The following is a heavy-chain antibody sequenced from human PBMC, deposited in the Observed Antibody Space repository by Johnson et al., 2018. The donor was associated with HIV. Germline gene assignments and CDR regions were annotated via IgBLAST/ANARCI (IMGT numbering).Heavy chain of an antibody. CDR3: AKPIPMVQGVISHDAFDI. Sequence: QEQLVESGGGLVKPGRSLRLSCAASGFTFSSYGMHWVRQAPGKGLEWVAVIWYDGSNKYYADSVKGRFTISRDNSKNTLYLQMNSLRAEDTAVYYCAKPIPMVQGVISHDAFDIWGQGTMVTVSS. CDR2: IWYDGSNK. D-gene: IGHD3-10*01. J-gene: IGHJ3*02. CDR1: GFTFSSYG. V-gene: IGHV3-33*06.